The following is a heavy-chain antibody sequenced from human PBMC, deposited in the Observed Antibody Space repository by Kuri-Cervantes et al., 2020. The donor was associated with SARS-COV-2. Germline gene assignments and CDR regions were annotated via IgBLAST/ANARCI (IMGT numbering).Heavy chain of an antibody. CDR3: AGELGNYFDY. D-gene: IGHD7-27*01. Sequence: GESLKISCAASGLTFSSYAMSWVRQAPGKGLEWVSVVTDSGDSTYYADSVKGRFTISRDNSKNTLSLQVNSLRAEDTAVYYCAGELGNYFDYWGQGTLVTVSS. CDR2: VTDSGDST. V-gene: IGHV3-23*01. J-gene: IGHJ4*02. CDR1: GLTFSSYA.